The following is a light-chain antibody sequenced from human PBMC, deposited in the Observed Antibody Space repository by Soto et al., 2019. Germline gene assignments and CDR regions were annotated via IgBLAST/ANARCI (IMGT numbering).Light chain of an antibody. V-gene: IGKV3-20*01. CDR1: QSVSSSY. J-gene: IGKJ1*01. CDR3: QQYGSSPAWT. CDR2: GAS. Sequence: EIVLTQSPGTLSLSPGERATLSCRASQSVSSSYLAWYQQKPGQAPRLLIYGASSRATGIPDRFSGSGSGTDFTLTISRLEPEDLEVYYCQQYGSSPAWTFGQGTKVDIK.